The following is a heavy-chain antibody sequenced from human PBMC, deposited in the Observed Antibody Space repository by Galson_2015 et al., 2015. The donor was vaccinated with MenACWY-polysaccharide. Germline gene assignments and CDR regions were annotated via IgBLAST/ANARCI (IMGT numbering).Heavy chain of an antibody. CDR2: IWSNGVNN. D-gene: IGHD3-10*01. V-gene: IGHV3-33*01. J-gene: IGHJ3*01. CDR1: GFSLSSCG. CDR3: ARERGPYDSFYV. Sequence: SLRLSCAASGFSLSSCGMHWVRQAPGKGLEWLAVIWSNGVNNYYADSVRGRFTISRDDSKHSLLLQMNSLRVDDTAVYYCARERGPYDSFYVWGPRTMVPVSS.